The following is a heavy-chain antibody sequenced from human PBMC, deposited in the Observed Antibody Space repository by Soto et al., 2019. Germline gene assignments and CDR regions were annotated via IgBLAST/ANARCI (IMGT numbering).Heavy chain of an antibody. D-gene: IGHD3-10*01. CDR2: ISAYKGRT. CDR3: ARGVINDAFDI. J-gene: IGHJ3*02. CDR1: GYTFTSHG. V-gene: IGHV1-18*01. Sequence: ASVKVSCKASGYTFTSHGITWVRQAPGQGLERMGWISAYKGRTDYAQRVQGRVTMTTDTSTSTAYMELRSLRSDDTAVYYCARGVINDAFDIWGQGTMVTVSS.